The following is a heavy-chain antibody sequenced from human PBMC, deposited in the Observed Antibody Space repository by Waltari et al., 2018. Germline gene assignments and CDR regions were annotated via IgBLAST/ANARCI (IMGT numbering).Heavy chain of an antibody. CDR3: ARGADPGVVGAATPGGWFDP. CDR1: GFTFSSYS. J-gene: IGHJ5*02. Sequence: EVQLVESGGGLVKPGGSLRLSCAASGFTFSSYSMNWVRQAPGKGLEWVSSISSSSSYIYYADSVKGRFTISRDNAKNSLYLQMNSLRAEDTAVYYCARGADPGVVGAATPGGWFDPWGQGTLVTVSS. D-gene: IGHD2-15*01. CDR2: ISSSSSYI. V-gene: IGHV3-21*01.